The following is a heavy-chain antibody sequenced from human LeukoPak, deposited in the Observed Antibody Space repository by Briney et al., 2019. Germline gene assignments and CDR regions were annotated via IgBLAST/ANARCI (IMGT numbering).Heavy chain of an antibody. D-gene: IGHD6-19*01. Sequence: SVKVSCKASGGTFSSYAISWVRQAPGQGLEWMGRIIPIFGTANYAQKFQGRVTITTDESTSTAYMELSSLRSEDTAVYYCASGRRSGWQADAFDIWGQGTMVTVSS. CDR1: GGTFSSYA. CDR2: IIPIFGTA. V-gene: IGHV1-69*05. CDR3: ASGRRSGWQADAFDI. J-gene: IGHJ3*02.